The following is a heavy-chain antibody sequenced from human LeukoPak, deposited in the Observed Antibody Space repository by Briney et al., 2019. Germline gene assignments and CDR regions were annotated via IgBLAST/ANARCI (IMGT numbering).Heavy chain of an antibody. D-gene: IGHD3-16*02. Sequence: PSETLSLTCTVSGGSISSGCYCWSWIRQRPGKGLEWIGYIYYSGSTYYNPPLKSRVTISVDTSKNHFSLKLSSVTAADTDVYYCARGGEGPNYDYVSGSYRPTRYYFDYWGQGTMATVPS. CDR1: GGSISSGCYC. CDR3: ARGGEGPNYDYVSGSYRPTRYYFDY. J-gene: IGHJ4*02. V-gene: IGHV4-31*03. CDR2: IYYSGST.